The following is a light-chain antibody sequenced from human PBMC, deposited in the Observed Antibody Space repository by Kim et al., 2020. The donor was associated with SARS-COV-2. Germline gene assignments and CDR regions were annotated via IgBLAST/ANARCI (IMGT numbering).Light chain of an antibody. Sequence: SSELTQPPSVSVSPGQTARITCSGDALPKQYAYWYQQKPGQAPVLVIYKDSERLSGIPERFSGSSSGTTVTLTISGVQAEDEADYYCQSADSSGTYVVFGGGTQLTVL. CDR3: QSADSSGTYVV. V-gene: IGLV3-25*03. CDR2: KDS. CDR1: ALPKQY. J-gene: IGLJ2*01.